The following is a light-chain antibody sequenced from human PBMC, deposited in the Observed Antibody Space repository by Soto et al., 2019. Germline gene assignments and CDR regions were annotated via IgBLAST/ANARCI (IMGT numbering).Light chain of an antibody. J-gene: IGKJ4*01. V-gene: IGKV1-33*01. Sequence: DIQMTQSPGALSGAIVEGCTITCHASQDISKYLNWHQQKPGKAPKLLIYDASNLDTGVPSRFSGSGSGTDFTFTISSLQPEDVATYYCQQYENLPLIFGGGTKVDIK. CDR2: DAS. CDR3: QQYENLPLI. CDR1: QDISKY.